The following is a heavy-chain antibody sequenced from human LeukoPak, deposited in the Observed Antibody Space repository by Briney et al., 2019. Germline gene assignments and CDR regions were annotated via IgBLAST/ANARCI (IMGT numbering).Heavy chain of an antibody. J-gene: IGHJ4*02. Sequence: SETLSLTCAVSGGSISSSNWWSWVRQPPGKGLEWIGEIYHSGSTNYNPSLKSRVTISVDKSKNQFSLKLSSVTAADTAVYYCASFTWDYYDFWSGYPVGYFDYWGQGTLVTASS. CDR1: GGSISSSNW. V-gene: IGHV4-4*02. CDR3: ASFTWDYYDFWSGYPVGYFDY. CDR2: IYHSGST. D-gene: IGHD3-3*01.